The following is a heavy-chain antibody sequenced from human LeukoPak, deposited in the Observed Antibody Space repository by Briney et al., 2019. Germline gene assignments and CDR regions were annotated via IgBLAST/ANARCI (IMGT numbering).Heavy chain of an antibody. J-gene: IGHJ4*02. V-gene: IGHV3-64D*06. CDR3: VKDGVMDWTGYYYFDY. CDR1: GFTFSSYA. D-gene: IGHD3/OR15-3a*01. CDR2: ISSNGGST. Sequence: GGSLRLSCSASGFTFSSYAMHWVRQAPGKGLEYVSAISSNGGSTYHADSVKGRFTISRDNSKNTLYLQMSSLRAEDTAVYYCVKDGVMDWTGYYYFDYWGQGTLVTVSS.